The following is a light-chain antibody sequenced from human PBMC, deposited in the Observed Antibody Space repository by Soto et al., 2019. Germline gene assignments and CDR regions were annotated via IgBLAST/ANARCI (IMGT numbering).Light chain of an antibody. CDR3: QQSYSTPPWT. CDR2: AAS. V-gene: IGKV1-39*01. J-gene: IGKJ1*01. Sequence: DIQMAQSPSWLAASVWDRVTITWRASQSIVTYLNWYLQQPGKAPKLLIYAASNLQSGVPSRFSGSGSGTDFTLTMSSLQPEDLATYFCQQSYSTPPWTVGHGTKVDIK. CDR1: QSIVTY.